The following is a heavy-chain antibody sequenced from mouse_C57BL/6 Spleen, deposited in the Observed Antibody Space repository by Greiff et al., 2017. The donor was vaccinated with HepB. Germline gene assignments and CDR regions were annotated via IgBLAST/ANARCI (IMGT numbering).Heavy chain of an antibody. D-gene: IGHD2-4*01. CDR3: ASPSYDYDWYFDV. CDR1: GFTFSDYG. Sequence: EVQVVESGGGLVKPGGSLKLSCAASGFTFSDYGMHWVRQAPEKGLEWVAYISSGSSTIYYADTVKGRFTISSDNTKNTLFLQMTSLRSEDTAMYYCASPSYDYDWYFDVWGTGTTVTVSS. V-gene: IGHV5-17*01. CDR2: ISSGSSTI. J-gene: IGHJ1*03.